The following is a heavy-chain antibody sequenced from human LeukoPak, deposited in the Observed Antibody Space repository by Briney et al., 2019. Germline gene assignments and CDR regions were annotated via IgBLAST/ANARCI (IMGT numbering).Heavy chain of an antibody. CDR3: ARDPKLLWFGESLTNWFDP. CDR2: INPNSGGT. J-gene: IGHJ5*02. V-gene: IGHV1-2*02. D-gene: IGHD3-10*01. Sequence: ASVKVSCKASGYTFTGHYLHWVRQAPGQGLEWMGWINPNSGGTNYAQKFQGRVTMTRDTSISTAYMELSRLRSDDTAVYYCARDPKLLWFGESLTNWFDPWGQGTLVTVSS. CDR1: GYTFTGHY.